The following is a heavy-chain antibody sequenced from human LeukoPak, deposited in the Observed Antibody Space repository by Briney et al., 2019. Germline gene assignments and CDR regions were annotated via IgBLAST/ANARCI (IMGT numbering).Heavy chain of an antibody. D-gene: IGHD3-16*01. CDR1: GFTFNDYG. V-gene: IGHV3-20*04. J-gene: IGHJ4*02. CDR2: INGNGDTT. CDR3: ARGNRGGSYGGDS. Sequence: GGSLRLSCAASGFTFNDYGMTWVRQAPGKGVEWVAGINGNGDTTGYADSVKGRFAISRDNAENSLYLQMDSLRAEDTAFYYCARGNRGGSYGGDSWGQGTLVIVS.